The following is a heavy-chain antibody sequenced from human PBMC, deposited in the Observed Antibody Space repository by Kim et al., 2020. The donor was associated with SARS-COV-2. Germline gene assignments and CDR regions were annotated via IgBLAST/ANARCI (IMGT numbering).Heavy chain of an antibody. D-gene: IGHD2-21*02. Sequence: ASVKVSCKASGYTFTSNHMHWVRQAPGQGLEWMGMITPSDGSTNYAQKFQGSVTMTRDTSTSTVYMELSSLRSEDTAVYYCARDREGDWTFDYWGQGTLVTVSP. CDR1: GYTFTSNH. J-gene: IGHJ4*02. V-gene: IGHV1-46*01. CDR3: ARDREGDWTFDY. CDR2: ITPSDGST.